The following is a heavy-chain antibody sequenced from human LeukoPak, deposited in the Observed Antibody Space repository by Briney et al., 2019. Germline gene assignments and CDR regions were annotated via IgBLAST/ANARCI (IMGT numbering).Heavy chain of an antibody. D-gene: IGHD3-16*01. J-gene: IGHJ4*02. CDR1: GVSISGHY. Sequence: SETLSLTCTVTGVSISGHYWGWIRQPPGKGLEWIGYIYYSGSTNYDPSLKSRVTMSVDTSKKQFSLRLSSVTAADTAVYYCAGGRGWLIDYWGQGTLVTVSS. CDR2: IYYSGST. V-gene: IGHV4-59*11. CDR3: AGGRGWLIDY.